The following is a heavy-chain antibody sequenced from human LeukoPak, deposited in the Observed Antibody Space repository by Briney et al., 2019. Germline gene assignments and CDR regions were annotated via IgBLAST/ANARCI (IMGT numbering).Heavy chain of an antibody. V-gene: IGHV4-39*07. J-gene: IGHJ5*02. Sequence: RSSETLSLTCTVPGGSISSSNYYWGWIRQPPGKGLEWIGSIYYSGSTYYNPSLKSRVTISVDTSKNQFSLKLSSVTAADTAVYYCARGRNRYCSSTSCYDNWFDPWGQGTLVTVSS. CDR1: GGSISSSNYY. CDR3: ARGRNRYCSSTSCYDNWFDP. CDR2: IYYSGST. D-gene: IGHD2-2*01.